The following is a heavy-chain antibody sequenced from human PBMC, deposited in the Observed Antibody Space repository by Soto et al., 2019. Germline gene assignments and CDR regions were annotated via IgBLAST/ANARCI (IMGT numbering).Heavy chain of an antibody. Sequence: QVQLQQWGAGLLKPSETLSLTCAVYGGPFSGYYWSWIRQSPGKGLEWIGEINHLGTTNYNPSLKSRGTMAVDTANKEFSLKLSSVTSAATAVYYCATRGGGSYPFYFDYWGHGTLVTVSS. CDR3: ATRGGGSYPFYFDY. CDR1: GGPFSGYY. J-gene: IGHJ4*01. CDR2: INHLGTT. V-gene: IGHV4-34*01. D-gene: IGHD1-26*01.